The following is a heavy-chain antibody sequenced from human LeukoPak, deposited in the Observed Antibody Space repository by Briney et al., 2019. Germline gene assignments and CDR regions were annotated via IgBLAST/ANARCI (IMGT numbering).Heavy chain of an antibody. J-gene: IGHJ5*02. D-gene: IGHD2-15*01. CDR3: ARGVKAET. Sequence: SETLSLTCTVSGDSVSSSYWNWIRQPPGKGLEWIGYIYYSGSANYNPSLKSRVTISVDTSKNQSSLKLSSVTAADTAVYYCARGVKAETWGQGTLVTVSS. V-gene: IGHV4-59*02. CDR2: IYYSGSA. CDR1: GDSVSSSY.